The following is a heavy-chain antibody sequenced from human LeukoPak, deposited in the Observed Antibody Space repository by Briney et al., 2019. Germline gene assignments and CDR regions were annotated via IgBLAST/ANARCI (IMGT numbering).Heavy chain of an antibody. J-gene: IGHJ5*02. CDR1: GGTFSSYA. Sequence: GASVRVSCKASGGTFSSYAISWVRQAPGQGLEWMGGIIPIFGTANYAQKFQGRVTITADESTSTAYMELSSLRPEDTAVYYCARDPPRYDSSDYNWFDPWGQGTLVTVSS. V-gene: IGHV1-69*01. D-gene: IGHD3-22*01. CDR2: IIPIFGTA. CDR3: ARDPPRYDSSDYNWFDP.